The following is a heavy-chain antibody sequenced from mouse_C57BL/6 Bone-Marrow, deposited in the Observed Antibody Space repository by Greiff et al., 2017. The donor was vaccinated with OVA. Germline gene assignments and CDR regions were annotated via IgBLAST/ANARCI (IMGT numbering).Heavy chain of an antibody. CDR2: ISYSGRT. D-gene: IGHD1-1*01. CDR1: GYSITSGYD. J-gene: IGHJ2*01. V-gene: IGHV3-1*01. Sequence: DVKLQESGPGMVKPSQSLSLTCTVTGYSITSGYDWHWIRHLPGNKLEWMGYISYSGRTNYNPSLKSRISITHDTSKNHFFLKLNSVTTEDTATYYCAREAGSSSLYFDYWGQGTTLTVSS. CDR3: AREAGSSSLYFDY.